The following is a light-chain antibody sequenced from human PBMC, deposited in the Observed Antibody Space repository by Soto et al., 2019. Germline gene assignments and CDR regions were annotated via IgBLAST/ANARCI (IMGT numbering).Light chain of an antibody. CDR3: QQYGSSGT. CDR1: QGINNW. Sequence: DIQMTQSPSSVSAAVGDRVTITFGARQGINNWLAWYQQKPGKAPKLLIYAASGLPSGVPSRFSGSGSGTDFTLTISRLEPEDFAVYYCQQYGSSGTFGQGTKVDIK. CDR2: AAS. V-gene: IGKV1-12*01. J-gene: IGKJ1*01.